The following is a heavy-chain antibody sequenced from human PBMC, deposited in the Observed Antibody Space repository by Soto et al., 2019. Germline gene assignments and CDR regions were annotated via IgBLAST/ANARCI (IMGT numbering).Heavy chain of an antibody. Sequence: QVQLQESGPGLVKPSGTLSLTCDVSGDSISSDKWWSWVRQSPGRGLEWIGEIHHRGTTNCNPSLKSRATISIEKSKNQFSLEMTSLTAADTAIYYCARGGDWKFDFWGQGSLVTVSS. CDR1: GDSISSDKW. CDR2: IHHRGTT. CDR3: ARGGDWKFDF. D-gene: IGHD2-21*02. V-gene: IGHV4-4*02. J-gene: IGHJ4*02.